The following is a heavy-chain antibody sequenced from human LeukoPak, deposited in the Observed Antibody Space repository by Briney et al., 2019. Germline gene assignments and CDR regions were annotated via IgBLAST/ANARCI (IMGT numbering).Heavy chain of an antibody. CDR3: ATGWDV. CDR1: GNSVSELS. Sequence: ASVKVSCKFSGNSVSELSMHWVRQAPGKGLEWMGGFAPEYDKTIYAQKFQGRVSMTEDTSTDTAYMELINLRADDTAVYYCATGWDVWGNGTTVTVSS. J-gene: IGHJ6*04. V-gene: IGHV1-24*01. CDR2: FAPEYDKT.